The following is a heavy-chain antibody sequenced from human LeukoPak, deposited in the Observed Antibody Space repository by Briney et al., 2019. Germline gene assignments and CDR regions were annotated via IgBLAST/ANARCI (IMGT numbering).Heavy chain of an antibody. CDR1: GSSISSSYF. J-gene: IGHJ6*02. CDR3: CSFYSSSGYRGRYSMDV. V-gene: IGHV4-38-2*02. CDR2: IYHSGIT. D-gene: IGHD6-13*01. Sequence: ASETLSLTCTVSGSSISSSYFWGWIRQPPGKGLERIGSIYHSGITYYTSSLKSRVTISVDTSKNQFSLRLNSVTAADTAVYYCCSFYSSSGYRGRYSMDVWGQGTTVAVSS.